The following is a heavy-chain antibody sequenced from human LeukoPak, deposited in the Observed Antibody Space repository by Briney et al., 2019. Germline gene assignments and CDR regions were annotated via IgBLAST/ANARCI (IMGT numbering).Heavy chain of an antibody. CDR2: INPINDGT. Sequence: ASVTVSFTCSVYTFTSYYLHWLRQAPGQGLEWMGCINPINDGTSYAPKFQGRVTITSDTSINKAYMDLRGLRADDTAVYYCARDISAASALDYWGEGTLVSVSS. J-gene: IGHJ4*02. CDR3: ARDISAASALDY. V-gene: IGHV1-2*02. D-gene: IGHD6-13*01. CDR1: VYTFTSYY.